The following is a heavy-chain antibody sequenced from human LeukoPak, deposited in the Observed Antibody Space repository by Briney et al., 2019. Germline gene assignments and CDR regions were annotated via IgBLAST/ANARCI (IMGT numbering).Heavy chain of an antibody. CDR2: INWNGGST. CDR3: ARVGRDIVVVPAAMGVAFDI. V-gene: IGHV3-20*04. Sequence: GGSLRLSCAASGFTFDDYGMSWVRQAPGKGLEWVSGINWNGGSTGYADSVKGRFTISRDNAKNSLYLQMNSLRAEDTAVYYCARVGRDIVVVPAAMGVAFDIWGQGTMVTVSS. CDR1: GFTFDDYG. D-gene: IGHD2-2*01. J-gene: IGHJ3*02.